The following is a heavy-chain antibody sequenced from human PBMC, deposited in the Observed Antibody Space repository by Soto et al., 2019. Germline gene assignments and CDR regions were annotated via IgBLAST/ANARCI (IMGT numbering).Heavy chain of an antibody. CDR2: ISGSGGST. CDR1: GFTFSSYA. D-gene: IGHD6-19*01. CDR3: SKGGSSGWTPRYYYYYYMDV. Sequence: GGSLRLSCAASGFTFSSYAMSWVRQAPGKGLEWVSAISGSGGSTYYADSVKGRFTISRDNSKNTLYLQMNSLRAEDTAVYSWSKGGSSGWTPRYYYYYYMDVWGKGTTVTVSS. V-gene: IGHV3-23*01. J-gene: IGHJ6*03.